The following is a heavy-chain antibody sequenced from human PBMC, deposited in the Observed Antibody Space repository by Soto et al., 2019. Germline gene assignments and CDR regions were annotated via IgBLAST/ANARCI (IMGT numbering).Heavy chain of an antibody. V-gene: IGHV3-23*01. D-gene: IGHD1-1*01. Sequence: GGSRRLSCEASGFTFSSYAMSWVRQAPGKGLEWVSGINGGGDSTYFTDSVRGRFTISRDNSKNTLFLQMNSLRAEDTAVYYCARGWTFDLWGQGTLVT. J-gene: IGHJ4*02. CDR3: ARGWTFDL. CDR1: GFTFSSYA. CDR2: INGGGDST.